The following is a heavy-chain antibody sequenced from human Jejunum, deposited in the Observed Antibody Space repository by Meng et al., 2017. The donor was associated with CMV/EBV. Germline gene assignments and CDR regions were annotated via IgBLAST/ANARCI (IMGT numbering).Heavy chain of an antibody. D-gene: IGHD5-12*01. Sequence: GFVFEHYAMHWVRKAPGTGLEWVSGISWNTNSITYAESVRGRFTISRDNGKKTLYLQMNSLRPDDTALYYCSKDETGYETLGGMDVWGLGTTVTVSS. CDR3: SKDETGYETLGGMDV. CDR1: GFVFEHYA. J-gene: IGHJ6*02. V-gene: IGHV3-9*01. CDR2: ISWNTNSI.